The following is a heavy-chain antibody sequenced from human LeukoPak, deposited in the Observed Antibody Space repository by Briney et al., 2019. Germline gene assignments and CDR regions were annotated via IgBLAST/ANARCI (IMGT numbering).Heavy chain of an antibody. CDR1: GGSISSYY. V-gene: IGHV4-59*01. Sequence: SETLSLTCTVSGGSISSYYWSWVRQPPGKGLEWIGYIYYSGSTNYNPSLKSRVTISVDTSKNQFSLKLSSVTAADTAVYYCARGYDSSGYYHFDYWGQGTLVTVSS. CDR3: ARGYDSSGYYHFDY. D-gene: IGHD3-22*01. J-gene: IGHJ4*02. CDR2: IYYSGST.